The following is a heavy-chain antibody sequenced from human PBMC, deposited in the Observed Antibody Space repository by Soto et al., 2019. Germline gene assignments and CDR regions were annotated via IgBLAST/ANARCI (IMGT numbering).Heavy chain of an antibody. D-gene: IGHD4-17*01. J-gene: IGHJ4*02. CDR2: IYSAGNT. CDR3: GAQDYGAKGYHVEV. V-gene: IGHV4-39*01. Sequence: QVQLQESVPGLVKPSETLSLTCSVSNSSINSRSSFWAWIRQSPGQGLACIGNIYSAGNTYYNPSLKRRVTIFIDSSKSQVSLRLNSMTTADTAVYYCGAQDYGAKGYHVEVWGQGTLVTVSS. CDR1: NSSINSRSSF.